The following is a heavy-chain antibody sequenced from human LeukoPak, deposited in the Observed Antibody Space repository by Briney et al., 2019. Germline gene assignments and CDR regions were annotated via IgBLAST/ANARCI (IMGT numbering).Heavy chain of an antibody. J-gene: IGHJ4*02. V-gene: IGHV3-30*02. CDR2: IRYDGSNE. CDR3: AKDSNPYCRTWYSFDY. Sequence: PGGSLRLSCTASGFTFTDYGMHWVRRAPGKGLEWVAFIRYDGSNEYYVDSVKGRFTISRDNSKKTLYLQINSVRAEDAAIYYCAKDSNPYCRTWYSFDYWGQGTLVTVSS. D-gene: IGHD6-13*01. CDR1: GFTFTDYG.